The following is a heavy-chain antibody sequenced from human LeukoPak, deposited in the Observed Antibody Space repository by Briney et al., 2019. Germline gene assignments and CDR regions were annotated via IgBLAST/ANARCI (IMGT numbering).Heavy chain of an antibody. D-gene: IGHD3-10*01. J-gene: IGHJ6*03. Sequence: PGGCLRLSCAASVFTVSSNYMSWVRQAPGKGLGWVSDIFSGGSTYYADSVKGQFTISRDNSKNTLYLQMNSQRAEDTAVYYCASGSGSYRTPYYYMDVWGTGTTVTVSS. V-gene: IGHV3-53*01. CDR3: ASGSGSYRTPYYYMDV. CDR1: VFTVSSNY. CDR2: IFSGGST.